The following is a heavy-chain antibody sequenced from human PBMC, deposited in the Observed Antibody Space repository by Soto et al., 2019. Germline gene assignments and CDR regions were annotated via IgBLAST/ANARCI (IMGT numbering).Heavy chain of an antibody. J-gene: IGHJ6*03. Sequence: QLQLVQSGAEVKKPGASVKVSCKASGYTFTGYDINWVRQATGQGLEWMGWMNPNYGTTGYAERFQGRVTMTRNTSISTAYMELSSLRSEDTAVYYCARGHDYSNYEDYYYMDVWGEGTTVTVSS. V-gene: IGHV1-8*01. CDR2: MNPNYGTT. CDR3: ARGHDYSNYEDYYYMDV. D-gene: IGHD4-4*01. CDR1: GYTFTGYD.